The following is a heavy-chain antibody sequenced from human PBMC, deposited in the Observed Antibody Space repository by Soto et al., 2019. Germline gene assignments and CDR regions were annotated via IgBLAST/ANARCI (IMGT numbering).Heavy chain of an antibody. D-gene: IGHD7-27*01. J-gene: IGHJ6*02. Sequence: EVQLVESGGGLIQPGGSLRLSCAASGFTVSSNYMSWVRQAPGKGLEWVSVIYSGGSTYYADSVKGRFTISRDNSKNTLYLQMNSQRAEDTAVYYCARAGENYYYYYGMDVWGQGTTVTVSS. CDR2: IYSGGST. CDR3: ARAGENYYYYYGMDV. CDR1: GFTVSSNY. V-gene: IGHV3-53*01.